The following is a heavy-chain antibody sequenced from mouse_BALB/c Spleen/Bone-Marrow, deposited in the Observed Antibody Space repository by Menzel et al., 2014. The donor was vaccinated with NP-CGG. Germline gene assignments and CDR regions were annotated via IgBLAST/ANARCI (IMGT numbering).Heavy chain of an antibody. Sequence: EVQVVESGPELVKPGASVKISCKASGYTFXDYNMHWVKQSHGKSLEWIGYIYPYNGGTGYNQKFKSKATLTVDNSSSTAYMELRSLTSEDSAVYYCARGGDRYDDWFAYWGQGTLVTVSA. D-gene: IGHD2-14*01. J-gene: IGHJ3*01. V-gene: IGHV1S29*02. CDR1: GYTFXDYN. CDR3: ARGGDRYDDWFAY. CDR2: IYPYNGGT.